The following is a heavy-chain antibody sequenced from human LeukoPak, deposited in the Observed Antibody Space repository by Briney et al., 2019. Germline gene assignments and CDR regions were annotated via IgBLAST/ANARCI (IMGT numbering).Heavy chain of an antibody. V-gene: IGHV3-23*01. CDR1: GVTFSSYA. D-gene: IGHD5-18*01. CDR2: IGGSGGST. Sequence: PGGSLRLSCAASGVTFSSYAMSWVRQAPGKGLEWVSNIGGSGGSTYYADSVKGRFTISRDNSKNTLYLQMNSLRAEDTAVYYCARGGRGYSYGHFDYWGQGTLVTVSS. CDR3: ARGGRGYSYGHFDY. J-gene: IGHJ4*02.